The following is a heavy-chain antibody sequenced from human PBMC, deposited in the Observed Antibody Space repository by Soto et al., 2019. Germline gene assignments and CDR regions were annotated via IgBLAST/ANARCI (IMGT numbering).Heavy chain of an antibody. CDR2: TYYRSKWYN. Sequence: PSQTLSLTCVVSGDSVSSNSSAWNWFRQSPSRGLEWLGRTYYRSKWYNDYAVSVKSRMIIKPDTSKNQFSLQLNSVTPEDTAVYYCARGSYFDYWGQGTLVTVSS. CDR1: GDSVSSNSSA. CDR3: ARGSYFDY. J-gene: IGHJ4*02. V-gene: IGHV6-1*01.